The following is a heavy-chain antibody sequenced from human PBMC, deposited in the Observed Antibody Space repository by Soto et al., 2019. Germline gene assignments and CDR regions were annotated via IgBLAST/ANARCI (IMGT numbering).Heavy chain of an antibody. CDR1: GFTFSDYW. D-gene: IGHD3-16*02. Sequence: GGSLRLSCAASGFTFSDYWMSWVRQTPEKGLEWVANIKQDGSETYYVNSVQGRFTISRDNAKNSLYLQINSLRAEDTAVYYCARDGVITFGGVIVADSWGQGTLVTVSS. CDR3: ARDGVITFGGVIVADS. V-gene: IGHV3-7*01. J-gene: IGHJ5*01. CDR2: IKQDGSET.